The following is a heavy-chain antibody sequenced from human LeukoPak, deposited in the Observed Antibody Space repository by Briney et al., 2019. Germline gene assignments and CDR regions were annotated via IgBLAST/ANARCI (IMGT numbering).Heavy chain of an antibody. Sequence: PRGSLRLSCAASGFTFNNYAMSWVRQAPEKGLEWASAISGSGGSTYYADSVKGRFTISRDNSKNTLYLQMNSLRAEDTAVYYCASFYPAMVHFDYWGQGTLVTVSS. V-gene: IGHV3-23*01. CDR1: GFTFNNYA. D-gene: IGHD5-18*01. J-gene: IGHJ4*02. CDR3: ASFYPAMVHFDY. CDR2: ISGSGGST.